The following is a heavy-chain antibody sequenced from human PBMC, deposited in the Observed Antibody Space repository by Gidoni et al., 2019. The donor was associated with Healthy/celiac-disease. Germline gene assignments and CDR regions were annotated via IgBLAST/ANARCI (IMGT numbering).Heavy chain of an antibody. Sequence: EVQLVESGGGLVKPGGSLRLTCAASGFTVRNHWMSWFRQAPGKGLDWVGRITSKADVGTTDYAAPVKGIFTISRDDSNNTLYLQMNSLKTEDTAVYYCTVRVVVPAAAYGMDVWGQGTTVTVSS. V-gene: IGHV3-15*01. CDR1: GFTVRNHW. J-gene: IGHJ6*02. D-gene: IGHD2-2*01. CDR3: TVRVVVPAAAYGMDV. CDR2: ITSKADVGTT.